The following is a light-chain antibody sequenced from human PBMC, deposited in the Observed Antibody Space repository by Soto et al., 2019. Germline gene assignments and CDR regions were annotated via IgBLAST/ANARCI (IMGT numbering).Light chain of an antibody. CDR2: DVS. V-gene: IGKV1-5*01. Sequence: DIQMTQSPSTLSASVGDRVTITCRASQSFSSWLAWYQQKPGKAPKLLIYDVSTLQSGVPSRFSGGGSGTEFTLTISSLQPDDFATYYCQQYDTYPWTFGQGTKVEIK. CDR1: QSFSSW. CDR3: QQYDTYPWT. J-gene: IGKJ1*01.